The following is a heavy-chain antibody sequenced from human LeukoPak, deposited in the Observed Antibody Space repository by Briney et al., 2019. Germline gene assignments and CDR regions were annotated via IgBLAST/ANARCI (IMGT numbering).Heavy chain of an antibody. Sequence: GASVKVSCKASGYTFTSYGISWVRQAPGQGLEWMGWISANNGNTNYAQKLQGRVTMTTDTSTSTAYVELRSLRSDDTAVYYCARDRASSSPFDYWGQGTLVTVSS. CDR1: GYTFTSYG. D-gene: IGHD6-13*01. CDR2: ISANNGNT. V-gene: IGHV1-18*01. CDR3: ARDRASSSPFDY. J-gene: IGHJ4*02.